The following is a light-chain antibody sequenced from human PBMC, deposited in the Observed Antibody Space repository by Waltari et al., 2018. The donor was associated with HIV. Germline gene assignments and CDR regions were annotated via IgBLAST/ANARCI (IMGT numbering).Light chain of an antibody. J-gene: IGLJ2*01. V-gene: IGLV2-8*01. CDR3: VSYTEKDTFLL. Sequence: QSALTQPPSASGSPGQSVAISCTGSSNDIGTYNFVSWYQHHPGKAPKLLIYDVTRRPPGIPVRFSGTKSGYTASLTVSDLQVEDESDYYCVSYTEKDTFLLFGGGTKLAV. CDR1: SNDIGTYNF. CDR2: DVT.